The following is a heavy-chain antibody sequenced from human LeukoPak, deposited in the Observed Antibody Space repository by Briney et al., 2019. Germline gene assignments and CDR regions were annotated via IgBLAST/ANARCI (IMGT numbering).Heavy chain of an antibody. CDR2: IKEDGSEK. Sequence: PGGSLRLSCAASGSTFSSSAMSWVRQAPGKGLEWVANIKEDGSEKYYVDSVKGRFTISRDNAKNSLYLQMNSLRAEDTAVYYCARGPGTYYDILTGYYTSADYFDYWGQGTLVTVSS. V-gene: IGHV3-7*01. J-gene: IGHJ4*02. D-gene: IGHD3-9*01. CDR3: ARGPGTYYDILTGYYTSADYFDY. CDR1: GSTFSSSA.